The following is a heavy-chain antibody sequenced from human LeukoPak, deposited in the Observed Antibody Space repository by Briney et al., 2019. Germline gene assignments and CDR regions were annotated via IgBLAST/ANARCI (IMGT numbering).Heavy chain of an antibody. CDR3: ARSDGYGLVDI. CDR2: IYSSGST. CDR1: GGSISSYY. V-gene: IGHV4-4*09. J-gene: IGHJ3*02. Sequence: PSETLSLTCTVSGGSISSYYWSWIRQPPGKTLEWIGSIYSSGSTYYNSSLQSRVIIIIDTPKNHLSLTLSSVTAADTAVYYCARSDGYGLVDIWGQGTMVTVSS. D-gene: IGHD3-10*01.